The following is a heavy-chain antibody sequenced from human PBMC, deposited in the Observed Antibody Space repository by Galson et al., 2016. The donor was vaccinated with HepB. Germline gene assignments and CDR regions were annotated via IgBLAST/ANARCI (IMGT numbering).Heavy chain of an antibody. Sequence: LRLSCAASGFIFSDSAMHWVRQASGKGLEWVGLIRNKADNYATVYAASVKGRFSISRDDSKNTAYLQMNSLKTEDTAVYYCARHVIDYWGQGTLVTVSS. CDR1: GFIFSDSA. V-gene: IGHV3-73*01. CDR3: ARHVIDY. J-gene: IGHJ4*02. CDR2: IRNKADNYAT.